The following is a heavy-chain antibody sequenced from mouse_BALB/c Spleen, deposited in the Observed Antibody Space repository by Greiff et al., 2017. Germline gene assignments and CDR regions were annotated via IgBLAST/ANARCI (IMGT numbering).Heavy chain of an antibody. Sequence: QVQLQQPGAELVRPGASVKLSCKASGYTFTSYWINWVKQRPGQGLEWIGNIYPSDSYTNYNQKLKDKATLTVDKSSSTAYMQLSSPTSEDSAVYYCTRAHGNSLAMDYWGQGTSVTVSS. CDR3: TRAHGNSLAMDY. CDR2: IYPSDSYT. CDR1: GYTFTSYW. V-gene: IGHV1-69*02. D-gene: IGHD2-1*01. J-gene: IGHJ4*01.